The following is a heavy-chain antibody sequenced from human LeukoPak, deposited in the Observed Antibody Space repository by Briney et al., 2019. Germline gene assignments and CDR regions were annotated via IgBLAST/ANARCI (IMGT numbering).Heavy chain of an antibody. CDR2: INPNSGGT. CDR1: GYTFTGYY. CDR3: ARGYWGSVEDYFDY. J-gene: IGHJ4*02. V-gene: IGHV1-2*02. D-gene: IGHD7-27*01. Sequence: GASVKVSCKASGYTFTGYYMHWVRQAPGQGLEWMGWINPNSGGTNYAQKFQGRVTMTRDTSISTVYMELSRLRSDDTAVYYCARGYWGSVEDYFDYWGQGTLVTVSS.